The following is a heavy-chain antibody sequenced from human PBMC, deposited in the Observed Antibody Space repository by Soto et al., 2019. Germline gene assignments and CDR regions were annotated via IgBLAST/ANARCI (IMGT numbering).Heavy chain of an antibody. CDR2: IFHSGST. V-gene: IGHV4-30-2*01. D-gene: IGHD2-21*02. CDR1: GGSISSGGYS. CDR3: ARALRDFPGVNCGGDCYPYYYFDY. Sequence: PSETLSLTCAVSGGSISSGGYSWSWLRQPPGKGLEWNGYIFHSGSTYYNPSLKSRVTISVDGSKNQFSLKLSSVTAADTAVYYCARALRDFPGVNCGGDCYPYYYFDYWGQGTLVTVSS. J-gene: IGHJ4*02.